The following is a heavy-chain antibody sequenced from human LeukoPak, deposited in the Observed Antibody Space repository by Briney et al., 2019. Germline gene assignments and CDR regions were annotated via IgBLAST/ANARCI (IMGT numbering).Heavy chain of an antibody. CDR1: GYTFINYD. V-gene: IGHV1-8*01. D-gene: IGHD4-17*01. J-gene: IGHJ4*02. CDR2: MNPKSGYT. CDR3: ARTYGDYDY. Sequence: ASVKLSCKASGYTFINYDINWVRQATGQGLEWMGWMNPKSGYTGYAQKFQGRVTMTMNTSITTAYMELSSLRSEDTAMYYCARTYGDYDYWGQGTLVTVSS.